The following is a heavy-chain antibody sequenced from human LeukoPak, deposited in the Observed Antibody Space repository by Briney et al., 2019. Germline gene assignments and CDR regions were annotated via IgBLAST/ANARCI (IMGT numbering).Heavy chain of an antibody. D-gene: IGHD3-22*01. Sequence: SETLSLTCTVSGGSISSSSYYWGWIRQPPGKGLEWIGSIYYSGSTYYNPSLKSRVTISVDTSKNQFSLKLSSVTAADTAVYFCARGPYSYDSSGAFDIWGQGTMVAVSS. V-gene: IGHV4-39*01. J-gene: IGHJ3*02. CDR2: IYYSGST. CDR1: GGSISSSSYY. CDR3: ARGPYSYDSSGAFDI.